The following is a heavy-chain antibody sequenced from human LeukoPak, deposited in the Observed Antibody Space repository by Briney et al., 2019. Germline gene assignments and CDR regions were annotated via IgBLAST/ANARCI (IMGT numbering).Heavy chain of an antibody. CDR3: AKGYFDY. CDR2: IYTSGST. Sequence: SQTLSLTCTVSGGSISSGSYYWSWIRQPAGKGLEWIGRIYTSGSTNYNPSLKSRVTLSVDTSKNQFSLKLSSVTAADTAVYYCAKGYFDYWGQGTLVTVSS. V-gene: IGHV4-61*02. J-gene: IGHJ4*02. CDR1: GGSISSGSYY.